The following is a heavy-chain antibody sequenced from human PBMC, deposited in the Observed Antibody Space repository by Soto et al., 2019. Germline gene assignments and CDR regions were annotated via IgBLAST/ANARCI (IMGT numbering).Heavy chain of an antibody. CDR2: IYYSGST. Sequence: QVQLQESGPGLVKPSETLSLTCTVSGGSVSSGSYYWSWIRQPPGKGLEWIGYIYYSGSTTYNPSLKSRVTISVDTAKNQFSLKLSSVTAADTAVYYCARDGPYDYVWGSYRTLDYWGQGTLVTVSS. D-gene: IGHD3-16*02. V-gene: IGHV4-61*01. CDR3: ARDGPYDYVWGSYRTLDY. J-gene: IGHJ4*02. CDR1: GGSVSSGSYY.